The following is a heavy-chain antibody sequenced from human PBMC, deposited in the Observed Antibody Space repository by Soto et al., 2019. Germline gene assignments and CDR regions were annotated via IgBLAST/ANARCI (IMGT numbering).Heavy chain of an antibody. J-gene: IGHJ4*02. D-gene: IGHD3-22*01. CDR2: INAGNGNT. Sequence: ASVKVSCKASGYTFTGYAIHWVRQAPGQRLEWMRWINAGNGNTKYSQKLQGRVTITRDTSASTAYMELSSLRSEDTAVYYCATYYYDSSGYRFDFDYWGQGTLVTVSS. CDR3: ATYYYDSSGYRFDFDY. V-gene: IGHV1-3*01. CDR1: GYTFTGYA.